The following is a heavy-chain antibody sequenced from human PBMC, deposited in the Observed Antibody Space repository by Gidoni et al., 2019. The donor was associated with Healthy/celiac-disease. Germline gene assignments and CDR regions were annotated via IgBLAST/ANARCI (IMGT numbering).Heavy chain of an antibody. D-gene: IGHD6-19*01. J-gene: IGHJ4*02. Sequence: EVQLVETGGGLIQPGGSLRLSCAASGFTVSRNYMSWVRQAPGKGLEWVSVIYSGGSTYYADSVKGRFTISRDNSKNTLYLQMNSLRAEDTAVYYCARGFVRGSIAVAGHFDYWGQGTLVTVSS. V-gene: IGHV3-53*02. CDR2: IYSGGST. CDR3: ARGFVRGSIAVAGHFDY. CDR1: GFTVSRNY.